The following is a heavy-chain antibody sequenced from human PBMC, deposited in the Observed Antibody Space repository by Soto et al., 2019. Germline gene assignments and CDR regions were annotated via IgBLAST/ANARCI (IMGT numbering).Heavy chain of an antibody. D-gene: IGHD4-17*01. CDR3: ARASGAYPPPHWFDP. Sequence: QVQLQESGPGLVKPSETLSLTCTVSGGSISSYYWSWIRQPPGKGLEWIGYIYYSGSTNYNPSLTSRVTISVDTSKNQFSLKLSSVTAADTAVYYCARASGAYPPPHWFDPWGQGTLVTVSS. CDR2: IYYSGST. V-gene: IGHV4-59*01. J-gene: IGHJ5*02. CDR1: GGSISSYY.